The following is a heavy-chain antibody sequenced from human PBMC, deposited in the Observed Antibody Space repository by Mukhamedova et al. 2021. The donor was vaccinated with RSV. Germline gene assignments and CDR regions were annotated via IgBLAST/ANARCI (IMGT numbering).Heavy chain of an antibody. J-gene: IGHJ4*02. V-gene: IGHV3-23*01. CDR2: ISGSGGST. Sequence: VSAISGSGGSTYYADSVKGRFTISRDNSKNTLYLQMNSLRAEDTAVYYCAKGRITMVRGANYFDYWGQGTLVTVPS. CDR3: AKGRITMVRGANYFDY. D-gene: IGHD3-10*01.